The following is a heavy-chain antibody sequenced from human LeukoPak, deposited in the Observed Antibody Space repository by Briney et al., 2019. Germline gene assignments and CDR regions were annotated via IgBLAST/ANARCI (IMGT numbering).Heavy chain of an antibody. CDR3: TKDFRGSGYFFDY. Sequence: PGGSLRLSCVASGVTLSNYAMSWARQAPGKGLEWVSAISGSGDNTFYAGSVRGRFTISRDNSKNTLYLQMDSLRAEDTAIYYCTKDFRGSGYFFDYWGQGTPVTVSS. V-gene: IGHV3-23*01. J-gene: IGHJ4*02. CDR1: GVTLSNYA. D-gene: IGHD3-10*01. CDR2: ISGSGDNT.